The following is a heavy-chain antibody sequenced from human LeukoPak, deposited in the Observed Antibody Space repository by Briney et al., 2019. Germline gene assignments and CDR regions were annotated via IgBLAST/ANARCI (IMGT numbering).Heavy chain of an antibody. Sequence: GGSLRLSCAASGFTFSSYGMHWVRQAPGKGLQWVAVISYDGSNKYYADSVKGRFTISRDNSKNTLYLQMNSLRAEDTAVYYCARGGDIVGATRSAFDIWGQGTMVTVSS. CDR3: ARGGDIVGATRSAFDI. V-gene: IGHV3-30*03. D-gene: IGHD1-26*01. J-gene: IGHJ3*02. CDR2: ISYDGSNK. CDR1: GFTFSSYG.